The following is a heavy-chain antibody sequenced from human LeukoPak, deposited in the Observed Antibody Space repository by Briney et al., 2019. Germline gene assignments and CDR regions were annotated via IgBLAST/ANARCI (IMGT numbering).Heavy chain of an antibody. Sequence: ASVKVSCKASGYTFTGYYMHWVRQAPGQGLEWMGWINPNSGGTNYAQKFQGRVTMTRDTSISTAYMELSRLRSDDTAVYYCARPDYDSSGYGYWGQGTLVTVSS. CDR3: ARPDYDSSGYGY. CDR2: INPNSGGT. D-gene: IGHD3-22*01. J-gene: IGHJ4*02. CDR1: GYTFTGYY. V-gene: IGHV1-2*02.